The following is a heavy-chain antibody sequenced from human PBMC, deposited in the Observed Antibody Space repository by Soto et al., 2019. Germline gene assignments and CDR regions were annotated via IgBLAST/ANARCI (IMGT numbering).Heavy chain of an antibody. CDR1: GFTFSSYW. V-gene: IGHV3-7*01. CDR3: ARVSWAYSDSRSGDSDGSYYYGMHV. J-gene: IGHJ6*02. CDR2: IKQDGSEK. D-gene: IGHD3-3*01. Sequence: GGSLRLSCAASGFTFSSYWMSWVRQAPGKGLEWVANIKQDGSEKYYVDSVKGRFTISRDNAKNSLYLQINSLRAEDTALYYCARVSWAYSDSRSGDSDGSYYYGMHVWDPVTRVAVSS.